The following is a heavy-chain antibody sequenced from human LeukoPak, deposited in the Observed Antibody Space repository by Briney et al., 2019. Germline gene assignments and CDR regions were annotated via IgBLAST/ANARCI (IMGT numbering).Heavy chain of an antibody. CDR3: ARDVTQQLDDAFDI. D-gene: IGHD6-6*01. CDR2: IKQDGSEE. CDR1: GFTFSSYW. J-gene: IGHJ3*02. V-gene: IGHV3-7*01. Sequence: GGSLRLSCAAAGFTFSSYWMIWVRQAPGKGLEWVANIKQDGSEEYYVDSVKGRFTISRDNAKKSVYLQMSSLRGEDTAVYYCARDVTQQLDDAFDIWGQGTMVTVSS.